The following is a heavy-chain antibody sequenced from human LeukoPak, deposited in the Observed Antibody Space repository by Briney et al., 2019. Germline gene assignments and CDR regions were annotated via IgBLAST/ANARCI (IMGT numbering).Heavy chain of an antibody. CDR2: ISSSTNTI. CDR3: ARELNRYGYYFFDY. Sequence: PGGSLRLSCEASGFPFTLYNMNWVRQAPGKGLEWLSYISSSTNTIYYADSVKGRSTISRDNAKNPLYLQMNGLGAEDTAVYYCARELNRYGYYFFDYWGAGTLVPVSS. D-gene: IGHD3-16*01. J-gene: IGHJ4*02. V-gene: IGHV3-48*04. CDR1: GFPFTLYN.